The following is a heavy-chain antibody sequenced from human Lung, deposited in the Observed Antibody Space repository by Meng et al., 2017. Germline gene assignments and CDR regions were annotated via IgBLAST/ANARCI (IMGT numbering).Heavy chain of an antibody. CDR2: MNPNSGDT. CDR3: AREGGSSSHFDY. V-gene: IGHV1-2*06. J-gene: IGHJ4*02. D-gene: IGHD6-6*01. Sequence: QAQLVQSGAEGKRPGASVRVSCKASGYTFTDYYMQWVRQAPGQGLEWMGRMNPNSGDTKYAQKFQGRVTMTGYTSISTAYMELSRLTSDDTAVYYCAREGGSSSHFDYWGQGTLVTVSS. CDR1: GYTFTDYY.